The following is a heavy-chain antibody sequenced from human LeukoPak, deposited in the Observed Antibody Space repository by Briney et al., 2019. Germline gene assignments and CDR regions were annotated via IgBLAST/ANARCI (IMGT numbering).Heavy chain of an antibody. CDR2: MYYSGST. CDR1: GGSISSYW. CDR3: AKVATFGVVEYYFDY. D-gene: IGHD3-3*01. J-gene: IGHJ4*02. Sequence: PSETLSLTCTVSGGSISSYWWSWIRQPPGKGLEWIGYMYYSGSTNYNPSLKSRVTISVDTSNNQFSLKLSSVTAADTAVYYCAKVATFGVVEYYFDYWGQGTLVTVSS. V-gene: IGHV4-59*12.